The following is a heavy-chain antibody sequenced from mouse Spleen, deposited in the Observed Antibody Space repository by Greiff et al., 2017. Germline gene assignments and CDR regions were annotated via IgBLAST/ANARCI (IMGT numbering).Heavy chain of an antibody. J-gene: IGHJ3*01. CDR3: AREEDYGNYWAWFAY. D-gene: IGHD2-1*01. V-gene: IGHV2-9-1*01. CDR2: IWTGGGT. CDR1: GFSLTSYA. Sequence: QVQLKESGPGLVAPSQSLSITCTVSGFSLTSYAISWVRQPPGKGLEWLGVIWTGGGTNYNSALKSRLSISKDNSKSQVFLKMNSLQTDDTARYYCAREEDYGNYWAWFAYWGQGTLVTVSA.